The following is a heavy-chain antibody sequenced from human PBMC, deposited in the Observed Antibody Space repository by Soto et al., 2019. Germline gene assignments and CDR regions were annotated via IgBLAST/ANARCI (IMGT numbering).Heavy chain of an antibody. CDR2: INGDGSST. V-gene: IGHV3-74*01. CDR1: GFTFSNYW. J-gene: IGHJ5*02. CDR3: SREDRPSRSGYGP. Sequence: EVQLVESGGDLVQPGGSLRLSCAASGFTFSNYWMHWVRQGPGKGLMWVSRINGDGSSTKYADSVTGRFTISIDNAKNTLNLQMNSLTVEDTAVYYCSREDRPSRSGYGPWGQGTVVTVSS. D-gene: IGHD5-12*01.